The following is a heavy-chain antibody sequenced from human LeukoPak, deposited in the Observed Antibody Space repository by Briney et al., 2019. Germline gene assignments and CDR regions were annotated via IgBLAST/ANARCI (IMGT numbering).Heavy chain of an antibody. CDR2: IDRGGNEV. D-gene: IGHD1-26*01. J-gene: IGHJ4*02. Sequence: GGSLRLSCAPSGFTFSDYWMTWVRQVPGKGLEWVANIDRGGNEVHYVDSVKGRFTISRDNAKNSLYLQLDSLRVEDTAVYYCARVGTWELQRVFDYWGQGTLVTVSS. CDR3: ARVGTWELQRVFDY. CDR1: GFTFSDYW. V-gene: IGHV3-7*01.